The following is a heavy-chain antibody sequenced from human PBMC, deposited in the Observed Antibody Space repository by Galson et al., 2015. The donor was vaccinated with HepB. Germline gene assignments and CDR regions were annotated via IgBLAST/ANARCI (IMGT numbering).Heavy chain of an antibody. D-gene: IGHD2-21*01. Sequence: SLRLSCAASGFTFSSYSMNWVRQAPGKGLEWVSSISGSSSYIYYADSVKGRFTISRDNAKNSLYLQMNSLRAEDTAVYYCASLWNDAFDIWGQGTMVTVSS. V-gene: IGHV3-21*01. CDR2: ISGSSSYI. J-gene: IGHJ3*02. CDR3: ASLWNDAFDI. CDR1: GFTFSSYS.